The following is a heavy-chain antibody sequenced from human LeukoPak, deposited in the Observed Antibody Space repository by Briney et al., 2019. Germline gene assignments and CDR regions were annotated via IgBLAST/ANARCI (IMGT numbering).Heavy chain of an antibody. CDR1: GGSISSYY. CDR3: ARRVRTGDLQNAFDI. D-gene: IGHD7-27*01. Sequence: SETLSLTCTVSGGSISSYYWGWIRQPPGKGLEWIGSMYYSGSTYYNPSLKSRVTISVDTSKNQFSLKLSSVTAADTAVYYCARRVRTGDLQNAFDIWGQGTMVTISS. CDR2: MYYSGST. V-gene: IGHV4-39*01. J-gene: IGHJ3*02.